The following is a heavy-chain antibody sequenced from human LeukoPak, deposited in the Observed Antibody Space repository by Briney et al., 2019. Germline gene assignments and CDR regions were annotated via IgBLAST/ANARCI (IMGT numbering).Heavy chain of an antibody. J-gene: IGHJ6*02. CDR1: GGTFNNYA. D-gene: IGHD2-15*01. Sequence: ASVNDSCKASGGTFNNYAITWVRQAPGQGLEWMERIIPMFDKVNYAQKFQGRVTITADKSTSTAYMEMSGLRSEDTAVYYCARPHGRYCSGGSCYSGNYYYYGLDVWGQGTTVTVSS. V-gene: IGHV1-69*04. CDR3: ARPHGRYCSGGSCYSGNYYYYGLDV. CDR2: IIPMFDKV.